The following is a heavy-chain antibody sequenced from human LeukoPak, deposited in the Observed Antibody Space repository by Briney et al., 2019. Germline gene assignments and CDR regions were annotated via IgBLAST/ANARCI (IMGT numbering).Heavy chain of an antibody. CDR3: ARSGDVAAAKYNWFDP. J-gene: IGHJ5*02. CDR2: IYHSGST. Sequence: SETLSLTCTVSGGSLSSYYWSWIRQPPGKGLEWIGYIYHSGSTYYNPSLKSRVTISVDRSKNQFSLKLSSVTAADTAVYYCARSGDVAAAKYNWFDPWGQGTLVTVSS. V-gene: IGHV4-59*12. CDR1: GGSLSSYY. D-gene: IGHD6-13*01.